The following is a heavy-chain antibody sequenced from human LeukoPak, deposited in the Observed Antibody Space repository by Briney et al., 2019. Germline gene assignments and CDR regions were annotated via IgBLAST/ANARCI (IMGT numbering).Heavy chain of an antibody. J-gene: IGHJ4*02. V-gene: IGHV3-23*01. Sequence: GGSLRLSCAASGLTFSTYAMSWVRQAPGKGLEWVSGISGTGVTTYYADSVKGRFTISRDNSKNTVYLQMNSLRAEDTAVYYCAKDRQVVMYYFDYWGQGTLVTVSS. CDR3: AKDRQVVMYYFDY. D-gene: IGHD3-22*01. CDR1: GLTFSTYA. CDR2: ISGTGVTT.